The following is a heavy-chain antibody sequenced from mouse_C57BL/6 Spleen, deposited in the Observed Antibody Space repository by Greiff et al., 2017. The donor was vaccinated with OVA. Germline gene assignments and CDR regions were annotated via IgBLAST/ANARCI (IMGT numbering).Heavy chain of an antibody. CDR2: IDPETGGT. CDR1: GYTFTDYE. V-gene: IGHV1-15*01. D-gene: IGHD1-1*01. Sequence: QVQLQQSGAELVRPGASVTLSCKASGYTFTDYEMHWVKQTPVHGLEWIGAIDPETGGTAYNQKFKGKAILTADKSSSTAYMELRSLTSEDSAVYDCARGVVGGTTVVAPAYWGQGTLVTVSA. J-gene: IGHJ3*01. CDR3: ARGVVGGTTVVAPAY.